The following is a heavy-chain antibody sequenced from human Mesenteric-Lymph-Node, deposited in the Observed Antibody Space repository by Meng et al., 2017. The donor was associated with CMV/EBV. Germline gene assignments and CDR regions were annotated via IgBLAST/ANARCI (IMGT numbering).Heavy chain of an antibody. CDR2: MNPSSGNT. CDR1: EYTFTSYD. CDR3: ARLAGATRDYYYYGMDV. J-gene: IGHJ6*02. D-gene: IGHD1-26*01. V-gene: IGHV1-8*01. Sequence: ASVKVSCKASEYTFTSYDINWVRQATGQGLEWMGWMNPSSGNTGFAQKFQGRVTMTSDTSISTAYLQWSSLKASDTAMYYCARLAGATRDYYYYGMDVWGQGTTVTVSS.